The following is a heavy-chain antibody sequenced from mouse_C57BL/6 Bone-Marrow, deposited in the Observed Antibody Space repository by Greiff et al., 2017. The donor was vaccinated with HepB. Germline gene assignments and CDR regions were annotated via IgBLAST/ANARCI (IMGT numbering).Heavy chain of an antibody. CDR2: INPNNGGT. D-gene: IGHD2-3*01. CDR3: ARRRWLLGAY. J-gene: IGHJ3*01. V-gene: IGHV1-18*01. CDR1: GYTFTDYY. Sequence: VQLQQSGPVLVKPGASVKMSCKASGYTFTDYYMNWVKQSHGKSLEWIGDINPNNGGTIYNQKFKGKATLTVDKSSSTAYMWLRSLTSEDTAVYYCARRRWLLGAYWGQGTLVTVSA.